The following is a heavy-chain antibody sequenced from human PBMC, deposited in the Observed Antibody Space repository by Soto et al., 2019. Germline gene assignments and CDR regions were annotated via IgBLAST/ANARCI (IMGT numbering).Heavy chain of an antibody. Sequence: QVQLVQSEAEVKTPGSSVRVSCKTAGRTFLISAIAWVRQAPGQGLEWMGGIIPILGTIHIAQNFHARVNFTADRATSTAYMDLSSLRSEDTATYFCARGKEWEQPSNHYYFDYWGQGSQVIVSS. D-gene: IGHD1-26*01. CDR3: ARGKEWEQPSNHYYFDY. V-gene: IGHV1-69*06. CDR2: IIPILGTI. CDR1: GRTFLISA. J-gene: IGHJ4*02.